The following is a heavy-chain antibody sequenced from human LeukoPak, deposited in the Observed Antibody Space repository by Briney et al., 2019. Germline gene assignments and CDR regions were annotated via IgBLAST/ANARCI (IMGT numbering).Heavy chain of an antibody. V-gene: IGHV3-23*01. J-gene: IGHJ4*02. CDR3: AKDYCSGGTCSLFDS. CDR2: VTGGGERT. CDR1: GFTFNNYA. Sequence: GGSLRLSCAASGFTFNNYAMSWVRQAPGKGLEWVSGVTGGGERTYYADSVKGRFTISRDNFENMVYLQMNSLRAEDTAVYYCAKDYCSGGTCSLFDSWGQGTLVTVSS. D-gene: IGHD2-15*01.